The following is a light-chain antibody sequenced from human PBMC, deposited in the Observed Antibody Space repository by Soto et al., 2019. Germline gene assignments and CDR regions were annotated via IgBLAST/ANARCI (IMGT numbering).Light chain of an antibody. CDR1: SSDVGSYNL. J-gene: IGLJ2*01. Sequence: QSVLTQPASVSGSPGQSITISCTGTSSDVGSYNLVSWYQQHPGKAPKLMIYEVSKRPSGVSNRFSGSKSGNTASLTISGLQAEVEADYYCCSYAGSVVFGGGTKLTVL. CDR2: EVS. CDR3: CSYAGSVV. V-gene: IGLV2-23*02.